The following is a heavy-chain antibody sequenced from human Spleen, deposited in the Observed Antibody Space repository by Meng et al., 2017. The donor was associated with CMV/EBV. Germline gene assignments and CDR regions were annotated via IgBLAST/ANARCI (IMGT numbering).Heavy chain of an antibody. D-gene: IGHD2-8*01. CDR2: IWYDGSDK. J-gene: IGHJ6*02. CDR3: AKVQGHGYDYHGMAV. V-gene: IGHV3-30*02. CDR1: GYTFSNYD. Sequence: GESLKISCGASGYTFSNYDMHWVRQAPGKGLEWVAFIWYDGSDKYYADYVKGRFTISRDNSKNTLYLQMNSLRAEDTAVYYCAKVQGHGYDYHGMAVWGQGTTVTVSS.